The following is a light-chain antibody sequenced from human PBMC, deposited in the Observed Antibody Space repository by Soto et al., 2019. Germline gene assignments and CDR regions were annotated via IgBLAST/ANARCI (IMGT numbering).Light chain of an antibody. CDR1: SNDLGGFNY. CDR3: SSYGGYDNLI. Sequence: QSALTQPPSESGSPGQSVTISCSGTSNDLGGFNYVSWYQQHPGKAPKLIIYEVTERPSGVPDRFSGSKSGNTASLTVSGLQAEDEADYYCSSYGGYDNLIFGGGTKLTVL. CDR2: EVT. J-gene: IGLJ2*01. V-gene: IGLV2-8*01.